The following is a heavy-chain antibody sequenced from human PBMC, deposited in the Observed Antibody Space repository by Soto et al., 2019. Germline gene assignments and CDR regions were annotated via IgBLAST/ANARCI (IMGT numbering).Heavy chain of an antibody. V-gene: IGHV3-7*01. Sequence: EVQLVESGGGLVQPGGSLRLSCAASGFTFSSYWMTWARQAPGKGLEWVASMHRDGSEKRYVDSVEGRFTISRDNAKNSLFLQMNSLSPDDTAVYYCGRDAGRRFDYWGQGSLVTVSS. CDR3: GRDAGRRFDY. J-gene: IGHJ4*02. D-gene: IGHD6-13*01. CDR2: MHRDGSEK. CDR1: GFTFSSYW.